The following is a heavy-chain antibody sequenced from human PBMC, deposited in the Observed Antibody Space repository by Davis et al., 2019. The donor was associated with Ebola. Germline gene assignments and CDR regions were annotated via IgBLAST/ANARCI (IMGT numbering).Heavy chain of an antibody. CDR2: IYPGDSDT. J-gene: IGHJ4*02. D-gene: IGHD6-6*01. V-gene: IGHV5-51*01. CDR3: ARHSSVATREGSDY. CDR1: GYNFNKYW. Sequence: GGSLRLSCKASGYNFNKYWIGWVRQMPGKGLEWMGIIYPGDSDTRYSPSLQGQVTISADKSTSTAYLQWSSLEASDTAMYYCARHSSVATREGSDYWGQGTLVTVSS.